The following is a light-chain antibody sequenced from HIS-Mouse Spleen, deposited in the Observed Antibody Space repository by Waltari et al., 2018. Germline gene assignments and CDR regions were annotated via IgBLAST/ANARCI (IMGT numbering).Light chain of an antibody. J-gene: IGKJ4*01. V-gene: IGKV3-20*01. CDR1: QSVSSSY. Sequence: EIVLTQSPGTLSLYTGERATLPCRASQSVSSSYLAWYQQKPGQAPRLLIYGASSRATGIPDRFSGSGSGTDFTLTISRLEPEDFAVYYCQQYGSSPPLTFGGGTKVEIK. CDR3: QQYGSSPPLT. CDR2: GAS.